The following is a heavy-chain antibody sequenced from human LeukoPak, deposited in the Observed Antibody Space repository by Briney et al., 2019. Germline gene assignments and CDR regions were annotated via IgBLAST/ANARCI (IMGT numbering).Heavy chain of an antibody. J-gene: IGHJ4*02. CDR1: RFTFSSYS. V-gene: IGHV3-48*02. Sequence: PGGSLRLSCAASRFTFSSYSMNWVRQAPGKGLEWVSYISSKSDTRSTADSVKGRVTISIDNAKNSLNLQMNSLRDEDTAVYYCARDVRWLRFVFDYWGQATLVTV. CDR2: ISSKSDTR. CDR3: ARDVRWLRFVFDY. D-gene: IGHD5-12*01.